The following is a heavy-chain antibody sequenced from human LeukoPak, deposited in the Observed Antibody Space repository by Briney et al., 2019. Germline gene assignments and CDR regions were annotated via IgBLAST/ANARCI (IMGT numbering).Heavy chain of an antibody. CDR3: AGDRWELLGVSAFDI. CDR2: ISAYNGNT. CDR1: GYTFTSYG. Sequence: ASVKVSCKASGYTFTSYGISWVRQAPGQGLEWMGWISAYNGNTNYAQKLQGRVTMTTDTSTSTAYMELRSLRSDDTAVYYCAGDRWELLGVSAFDIWGQGTMVTVSS. D-gene: IGHD1-26*01. V-gene: IGHV1-18*01. J-gene: IGHJ3*02.